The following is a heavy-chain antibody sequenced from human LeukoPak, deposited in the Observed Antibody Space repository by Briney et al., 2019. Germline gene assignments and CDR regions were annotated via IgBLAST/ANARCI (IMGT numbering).Heavy chain of an antibody. CDR1: GFTFSSYE. J-gene: IGHJ6*04. V-gene: IGHV3-48*03. CDR2: ISSSGSTI. Sequence: GGSLRLSCAASGFTFSSYEMNWVRQAPGKGLEWVSYISSSGSTIYYADSVKGRFTISRDNAKNSLYLQTNSLRAEDTAVYYCAELGITMIGGVWGKGTTVTISS. D-gene: IGHD3-10*02. CDR3: AELGITMIGGV.